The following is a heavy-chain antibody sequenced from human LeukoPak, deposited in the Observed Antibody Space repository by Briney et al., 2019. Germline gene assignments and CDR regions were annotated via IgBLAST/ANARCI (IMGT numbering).Heavy chain of an antibody. CDR3: AKDRYCGGDCYSWDY. D-gene: IGHD2-21*02. V-gene: IGHV3-23*01. CDR2: ISGSGGST. CDR1: GFTFSSYA. J-gene: IGHJ4*02. Sequence: GGSLRLSCAASGFTFSSYAMSWVRQAPGKGLEWVSAISGSGGSTYYADSVKGRFIISRDNSKNTLYLQMNSLRAEDTAVYYCAKDRYCGGDCYSWDYWGQGTLVTVSS.